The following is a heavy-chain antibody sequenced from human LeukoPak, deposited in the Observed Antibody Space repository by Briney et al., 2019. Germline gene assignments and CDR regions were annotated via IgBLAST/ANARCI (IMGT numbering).Heavy chain of an antibody. CDR2: INPNSGGT. CDR3: ARDGVSGSYSSDY. CDR1: GYTFTGYY. Sequence: ASVKVSCKASGYTFTGYYMHWVRQAPGRGLEWMGWINPNSGGTNYAQKFQGRVTMTRDTSISTAYMELSRLRSDDTAVYYCARDGVSGSYSSDYWGQGTLVTVSS. V-gene: IGHV1-2*02. D-gene: IGHD1-26*01. J-gene: IGHJ4*02.